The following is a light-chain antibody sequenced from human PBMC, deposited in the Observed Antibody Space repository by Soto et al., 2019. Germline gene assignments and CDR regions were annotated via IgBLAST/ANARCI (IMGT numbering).Light chain of an antibody. CDR2: EGS. CDR1: SSDVGSYNL. CDR3: CSYAGSSTWV. J-gene: IGLJ3*02. V-gene: IGLV2-23*01. Sequence: QSALTQPASVSGSPGQSITISCTGTSSDVGSYNLVSWYQQHPGKAPKLMIYEGSKRPSGVSNRFSGSKSGNTASLTISGLQAEDEADYYCCSYAGSSTWVFGGGTKRHRP.